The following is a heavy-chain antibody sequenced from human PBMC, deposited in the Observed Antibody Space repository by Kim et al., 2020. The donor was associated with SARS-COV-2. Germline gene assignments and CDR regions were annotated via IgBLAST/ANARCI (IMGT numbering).Heavy chain of an antibody. Sequence: ASVKVSCKASGFTFTNSYMHWVRQAPGQGLEWMGLINPTNGNTWYAQKFQGRITMTGATSTNTIYMELNSLKSDDSALYYCCRIASSGSFDYWGQGTLVTVSS. V-gene: IGHV1-46*03. CDR3: CRIASSGSFDY. CDR2: INPTNGNT. J-gene: IGHJ4*02. D-gene: IGHD5-12*01. CDR1: GFTFTNSY.